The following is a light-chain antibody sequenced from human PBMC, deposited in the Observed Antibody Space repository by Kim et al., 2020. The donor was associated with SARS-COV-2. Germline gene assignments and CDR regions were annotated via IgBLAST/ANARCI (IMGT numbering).Light chain of an antibody. V-gene: IGKV3-20*01. CDR1: RGVSNTD. CDR2: GAS. CDR3: QHYGSSPPLFT. J-gene: IGKJ3*01. Sequence: GESATISCRASRGVSNTDVTWYQQKPGQAPRLLIYGASGRATGIPDRFSGSGSGTDFTLTISRLEPEDFAVYYCQHYGSSPPLFTFGPGTKVDIK.